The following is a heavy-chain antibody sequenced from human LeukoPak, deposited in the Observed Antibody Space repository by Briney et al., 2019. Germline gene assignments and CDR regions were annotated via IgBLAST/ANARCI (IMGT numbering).Heavy chain of an antibody. CDR1: GFTFSSYW. D-gene: IGHD2-2*01. CDR2: IKQDGSEK. Sequence: GGSLRLSCAASGFTFSSYWMSWVRQAPGKGLEWVANIKQDGSEKYYVDSVKGRFTISRDNAKISLYLQMNSLRAEDTAIYYCARAGGRLVPAAVRFDPWGQGTLVTVSS. J-gene: IGHJ5*02. CDR3: ARAGGRLVPAAVRFDP. V-gene: IGHV3-7*01.